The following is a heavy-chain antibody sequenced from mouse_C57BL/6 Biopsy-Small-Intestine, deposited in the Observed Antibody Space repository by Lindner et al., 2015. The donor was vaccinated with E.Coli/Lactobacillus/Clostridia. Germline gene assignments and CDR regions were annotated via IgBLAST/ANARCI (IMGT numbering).Heavy chain of an antibody. CDR1: GYTFTGYY. Sequence: SVKVSCKASGYTFTGYYIHWVRQAPGQGLEWMGWINPNSGGIKYTPKFRGRVTMTSDTSSSTAYMELNRLRSDDMAVYYCARGRDYYDNSGYVVYWGQGTLVTVSS. CDR2: INPNSGGI. CDR3: ARGRDYYDNSGYVVY. V-gene: IGHV1-72*04. D-gene: IGHD1-1*02. J-gene: IGHJ4*01.